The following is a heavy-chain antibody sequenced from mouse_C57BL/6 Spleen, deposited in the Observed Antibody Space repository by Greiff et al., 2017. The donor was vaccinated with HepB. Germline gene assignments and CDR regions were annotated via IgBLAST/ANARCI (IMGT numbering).Heavy chain of an antibody. Sequence: VQLQQSGAELVMPGASVKLSCKASGYTFTSYWMHWVKQRPGQGLEWIGEIDPSDSYTNYNQEFKGKSTLTVDKSSSTAYMQLSSLTSEDSAVYYCARLGSAYYFDYWGQGTTLTVSS. CDR1: GYTFTSYW. D-gene: IGHD4-1*01. V-gene: IGHV1-69*01. CDR2: IDPSDSYT. J-gene: IGHJ2*01. CDR3: ARLGSAYYFDY.